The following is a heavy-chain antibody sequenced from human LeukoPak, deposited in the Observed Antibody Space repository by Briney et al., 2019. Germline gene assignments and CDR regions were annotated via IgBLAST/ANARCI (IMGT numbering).Heavy chain of an antibody. J-gene: IGHJ4*02. Sequence: GGSLRLACVASGFPFSSYWMTWVRQAPGNGLEWVANIKQDGSKKSYVDSVKGRFTISRDNAKNSLYLQMTSLRAEDTAIYYCTRVGYIDEGIDYWGQGTLVTVSS. CDR2: IKQDGSKK. V-gene: IGHV3-7*04. CDR3: TRVGYIDEGIDY. CDR1: GFPFSSYW. D-gene: IGHD5-24*01.